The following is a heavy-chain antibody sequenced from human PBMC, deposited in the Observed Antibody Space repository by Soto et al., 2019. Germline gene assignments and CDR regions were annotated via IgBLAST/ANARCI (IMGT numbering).Heavy chain of an antibody. Sequence: QVHLVQSGAEVKKPGASVKVSCKGSGYAFTTYGITWVRQAPGQGLEWMGWISAHNGNTNHAQKLQGRVTVTRDTSTSTAYMELRSLRSDDTAVYDCARGRSGDYWGQGALVTVSS. J-gene: IGHJ4*02. V-gene: IGHV1-18*01. CDR3: ARGRSGDY. CDR1: GYAFTTYG. CDR2: ISAHNGNT.